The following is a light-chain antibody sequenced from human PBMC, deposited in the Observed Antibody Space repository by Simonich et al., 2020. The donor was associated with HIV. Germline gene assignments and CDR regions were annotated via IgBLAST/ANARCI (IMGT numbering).Light chain of an antibody. CDR3: AAWDASLSAMV. CDR1: SSSIGSNF. Sequence: QSVLTQPPSASGTPGQRVIISCSGSSSSIGSNFVSWYQPLPGTAPKLLIYTKNQRPSGVPSRFSGSKSGTSASLAISGFRSEDEADYFCAAWDASLSAMVFGGGTKLTVL. J-gene: IGLJ2*01. V-gene: IGLV1-47*01. CDR2: TKN.